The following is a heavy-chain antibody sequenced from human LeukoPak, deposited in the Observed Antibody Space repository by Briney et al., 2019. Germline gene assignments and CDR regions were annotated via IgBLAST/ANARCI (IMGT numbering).Heavy chain of an antibody. D-gene: IGHD1-1*01. Sequence: SVKVSCKASGGTFSSYAISWVRQAPGQGLEWMGGIIPIFGTANYAQKFQGRVTITADESTSTAYMELSSLRSEDTAVYYCARGRTGTDLYYYYYYMDVWGKGTTVTVSS. CDR2: IIPIFGTA. V-gene: IGHV1-69*13. J-gene: IGHJ6*03. CDR3: ARGRTGTDLYYYYYYMDV. CDR1: GGTFSSYA.